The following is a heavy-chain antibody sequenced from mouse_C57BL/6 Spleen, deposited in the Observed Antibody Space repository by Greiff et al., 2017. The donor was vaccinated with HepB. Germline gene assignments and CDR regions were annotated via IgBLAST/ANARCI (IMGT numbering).Heavy chain of an antibody. Sequence: QVQLQQSGAELVRPGASVTLSCKASGYTFTDYEMHWVKQTPVHGLEWIGAIDPETGGTAYNQKFKGKAILTADKSSSTAYMELRSLTSEDSAVYYCTRSPYDYAWFAYWGQGTLVTVSA. CDR1: GYTFTDYE. CDR3: TRSPYDYAWFAY. D-gene: IGHD2-4*01. V-gene: IGHV1-15*01. CDR2: IDPETGGT. J-gene: IGHJ3*01.